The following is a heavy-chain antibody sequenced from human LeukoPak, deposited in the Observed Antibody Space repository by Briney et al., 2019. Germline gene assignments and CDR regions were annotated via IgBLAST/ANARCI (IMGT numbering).Heavy chain of an antibody. CDR2: IYYSGST. J-gene: IGHJ4*02. Sequence: PSETLSLTCTVSGGSISSSSYYWGWIRQPPGKGLEWIGSIYYSGSTYYNPSLKSRVTISVDTSKNQFSLKLSSVTAADTAVYYCATTYSSSWSPLDYWGQGTLVTVSS. D-gene: IGHD6-13*01. V-gene: IGHV4-39*01. CDR3: ATTYSSSWSPLDY. CDR1: GGSISSSSYY.